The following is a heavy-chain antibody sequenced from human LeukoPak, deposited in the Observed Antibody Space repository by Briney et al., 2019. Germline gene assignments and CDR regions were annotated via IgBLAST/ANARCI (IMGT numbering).Heavy chain of an antibody. CDR1: GYTLTELS. Sequence: EASVKVSCKVSGYTLTELSMHWVRQAPGKGLEWMGGFDPEDGETIYAQKFQGRVTMTEDTSTDTAYMELSSLRSEDTAVYYCATDLRLGEPIFDYWGQGTLVTVSS. CDR3: ATDLRLGEPIFDY. D-gene: IGHD3-10*01. V-gene: IGHV1-24*01. CDR2: FDPEDGET. J-gene: IGHJ4*02.